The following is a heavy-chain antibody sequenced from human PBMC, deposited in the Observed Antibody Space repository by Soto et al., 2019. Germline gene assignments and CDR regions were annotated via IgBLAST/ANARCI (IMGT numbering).Heavy chain of an antibody. Sequence: SETLSLTCAVLDGSLSGYYWSWIRQPPGKGLEWIGEIIHSGSTNYKPSLRSRVTISLDTSKNQFSLKLSSVTAADTAVYFCARGRGTHYYYGVDVWGQGTTVTVSS. CDR2: IIHSGST. D-gene: IGHD1-26*01. V-gene: IGHV4-34*01. J-gene: IGHJ6*02. CDR1: DGSLSGYY. CDR3: ARGRGTHYYYGVDV.